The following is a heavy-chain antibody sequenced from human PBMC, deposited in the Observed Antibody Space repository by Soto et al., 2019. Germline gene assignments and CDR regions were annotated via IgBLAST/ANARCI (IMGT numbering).Heavy chain of an antibody. V-gene: IGHV1-69*08. J-gene: IGHJ4*02. D-gene: IGHD2-2*01. CDR1: GGTFSSYT. CDR3: ARDSAVVVPAASFDY. CDR2: IIPILGIA. Sequence: QVQLVQSGAEVKKPGSSVKVSCKASGGTFSSYTISWVRQAPGQGLEWMGRIIPILGIANYAQKFQGRVTSTADKSTSTAYMELSSLRSEDTAVYYCARDSAVVVPAASFDYWGQGTLVTVSS.